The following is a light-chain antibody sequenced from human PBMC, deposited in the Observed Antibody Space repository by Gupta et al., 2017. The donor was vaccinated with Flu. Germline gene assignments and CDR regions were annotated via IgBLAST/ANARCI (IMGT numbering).Light chain of an antibody. CDR3: QYDSRSVYT. CDR2: GAS. V-gene: IGKV3-20*01. J-gene: IGKJ2*01. CDR1: QNVNRDY. Sequence: EVVLTQSPGTLSLSPGERATLSCKTSQNVNRDYFAWYQHGPGQAPRLVIYGASTRASGVPNRFIGSGSGTXFVLTIXSLDPEDFAVYYCQYDSRSVYTFGXGT.